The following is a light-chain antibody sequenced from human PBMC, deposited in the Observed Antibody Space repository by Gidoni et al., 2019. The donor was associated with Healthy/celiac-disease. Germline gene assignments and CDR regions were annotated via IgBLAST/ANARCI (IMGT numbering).Light chain of an antibody. CDR3: QQYDNLLT. CDR2: DAS. CDR1: QDISNY. V-gene: IGKV1-33*01. Sequence: DIQMTQSPSSLSASVGDRVTITCQASQDISNYLNWYQQKPGQAPKLLIYDASNLETGVPSRFSGSGSGTYFTFTISSLQPEDIATYYCQQYDNLLTFGGGTKVEIK. J-gene: IGKJ4*01.